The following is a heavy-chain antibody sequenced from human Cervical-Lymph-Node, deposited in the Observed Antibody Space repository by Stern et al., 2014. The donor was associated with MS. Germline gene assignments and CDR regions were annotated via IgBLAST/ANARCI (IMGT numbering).Heavy chain of an antibody. V-gene: IGHV1-3*01. J-gene: IGHJ4*02. CDR3: ARGYSTTYLDY. CDR1: GYTFTNYA. Sequence: VQLVQSGAEVKKPGASVKVSCKASGYTFTNYALHWVRQAPGQRPEWMGWIHPGNGDAKYSQNFQDRVTITRDTSANTVYMELRSLRVEDTAVYYCARGYSTTYLDYWGQGTLVTVSS. D-gene: IGHD6-13*01. CDR2: IHPGNGDA.